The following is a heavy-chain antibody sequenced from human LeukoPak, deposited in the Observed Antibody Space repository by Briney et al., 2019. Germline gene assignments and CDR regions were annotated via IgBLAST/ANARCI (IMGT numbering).Heavy chain of an antibody. CDR3: ARSEHSSSSFDY. D-gene: IGHD6-6*01. Sequence: GGSLRLSCAASGFTLSSYSMNWVRQAPGKGLEWVSYISSSSTHIYYADSVKGRFTISKDNARNSLYLQMNSLRAEDTAIYYCARSEHSSSSFDYWGQGTLVTVSS. V-gene: IGHV3-21*01. J-gene: IGHJ4*02. CDR1: GFTLSSYS. CDR2: ISSSSTHI.